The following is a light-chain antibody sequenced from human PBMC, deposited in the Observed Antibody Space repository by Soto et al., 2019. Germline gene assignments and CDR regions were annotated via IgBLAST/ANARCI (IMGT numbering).Light chain of an antibody. CDR1: SSNIGAGYD. CDR3: QSYDSSLSNSVI. V-gene: IGLV1-40*01. J-gene: IGLJ2*01. Sequence: QSVLTQPPSESGAPGQRVTISCTESSSNIGAGYDVHWYRQLPGSAPQLLIHGNSNRPSGVPDRFSGSKSGPSASLAITGLQAEDEADYYCQSYDSSLSNSVIFGGGTKVTVL. CDR2: GNS.